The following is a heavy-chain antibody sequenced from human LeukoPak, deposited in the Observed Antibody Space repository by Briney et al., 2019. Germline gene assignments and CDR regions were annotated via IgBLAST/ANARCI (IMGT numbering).Heavy chain of an antibody. CDR3: ARDLAYYYDNLYD. J-gene: IGHJ4*02. D-gene: IGHD3-22*01. CDR1: GFTFSIYS. V-gene: IGHV3-21*01. CDR2: ISDSGSYI. Sequence: GGSLRLSCAASGFTFSIYSMNWVRQAPGKGLEWVSSISDSGSYIYYADSVKGRFTISRDNAKNSLYLQMNSLRAEDTAVYYCARDLAYYYDNLYDWGQGTLVTVSS.